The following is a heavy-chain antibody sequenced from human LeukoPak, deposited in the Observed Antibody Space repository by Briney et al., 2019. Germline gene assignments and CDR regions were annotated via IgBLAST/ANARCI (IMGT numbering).Heavy chain of an antibody. D-gene: IGHD3-9*01. V-gene: IGHV3-48*03. CDR3: ARVRYFDWLGPFDY. Sequence: PGGSLRLSCAASGFSFSGSAMHWVRQAPGKGLEWVSYISDSGTTIYYGDSVKGRFTISRDNAKKSLYLQMNSLRAEDTAVYYCARVRYFDWLGPFDYWGQGTLVTVSS. CDR1: GFSFSGSA. CDR2: ISDSGTTI. J-gene: IGHJ4*02.